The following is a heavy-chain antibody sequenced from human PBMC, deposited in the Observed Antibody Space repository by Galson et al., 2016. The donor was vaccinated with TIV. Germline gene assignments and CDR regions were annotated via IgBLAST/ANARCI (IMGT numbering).Heavy chain of an antibody. V-gene: IGHV3-48*02. CDR3: ARLVTIFGVTIVQNYFDY. D-gene: IGHD3-3*01. CDR1: GLTFNASI. J-gene: IGHJ4*02. Sequence: SLRLSCAVSGLTFNASIMTWVRQTPGKGLEWISYISTDGSTIYYADSVKGRFTISRDNAKSSLFLHMNSLRDEDTAVYYCARLVTIFGVTIVQNYFDYWGQGTLVTVSS. CDR2: ISTDGSTI.